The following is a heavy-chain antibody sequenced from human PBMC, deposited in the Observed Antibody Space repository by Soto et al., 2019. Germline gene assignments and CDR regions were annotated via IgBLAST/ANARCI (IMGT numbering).Heavy chain of an antibody. CDR2: ISYTGST. CDR1: VESIRNTHYH. CDR3: AATLRGVWFDP. D-gene: IGHD3-10*01. V-gene: IGHV4-30-4*08. J-gene: IGHJ5*02. Sequence: VLLQESGPGVVRPSQTLSLTCTVSVESIRNTHYHWSWLRQTPGKVREWIGYISYTGSTFYISSRRIRVTRSDYTTKNDLSMRLTSVTAAGTDFYYCAATLRGVWFDPWGQGTLVTVSS.